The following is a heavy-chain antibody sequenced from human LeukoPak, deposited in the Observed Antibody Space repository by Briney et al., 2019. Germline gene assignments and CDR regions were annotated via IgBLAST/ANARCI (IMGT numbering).Heavy chain of an antibody. Sequence: PXGSLRLSCVASGFNFDEYAMNWVRQAPGKGLEWISCIYRDSSVKHYADSVRGRFTVSRDNAKNSVYLQMNSLRAEDTAVYFCARYGSGSNYRDPFDSWGQGTLVTVSS. D-gene: IGHD3-10*01. CDR3: ARYGSGSNYRDPFDS. CDR2: IYRDSSVK. J-gene: IGHJ4*02. CDR1: GFNFDEYA. V-gene: IGHV3-48*01.